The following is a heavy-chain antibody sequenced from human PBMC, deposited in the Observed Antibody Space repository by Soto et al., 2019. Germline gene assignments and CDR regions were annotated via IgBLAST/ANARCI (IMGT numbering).Heavy chain of an antibody. V-gene: IGHV3-15*01. Sequence: GGSLRLSCTASGFTFYNTWMSWVRQAPGKGLEWVGCVKSKTDGGATDYTAPVKGRFTISRDDSKNTLYLQMNSLQTDDTAVYYCTTDRRSGYDPQFDFWGQGTLVTVSS. D-gene: IGHD5-12*01. CDR1: GFTFYNTW. CDR3: TTDRRSGYDPQFDF. J-gene: IGHJ4*02. CDR2: VKSKTDGGAT.